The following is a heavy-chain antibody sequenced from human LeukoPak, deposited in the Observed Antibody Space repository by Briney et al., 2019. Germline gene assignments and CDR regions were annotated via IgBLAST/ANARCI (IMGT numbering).Heavy chain of an antibody. Sequence: PSETLSLTCTVSGGSISSSSYYWGWIRQPPGKGLEWIGSIYYSGSTYYNPSLKSRVTISVDTSKNQFSLKLSSVTAADTAVYYCARLAWLDYWGQGTLVTVSS. CDR1: GGSISSSSYY. V-gene: IGHV4-39*01. CDR3: ARLAWLDY. J-gene: IGHJ4*02. CDR2: IYYSGST. D-gene: IGHD5-12*01.